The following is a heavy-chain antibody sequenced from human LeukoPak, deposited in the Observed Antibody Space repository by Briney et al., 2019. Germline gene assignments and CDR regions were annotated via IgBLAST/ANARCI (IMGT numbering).Heavy chain of an antibody. J-gene: IGHJ4*02. CDR2: ISCDGSNK. D-gene: IGHD6-19*01. Sequence: GGSLRLSCAASRFTFSNSAMHWVRQAPGKGLEWVAVISCDGSNKYYTDSVKGRFSISRDNSKNTLYLQMNSLRAEDTAVYYCASSPAVAGTRAFDYWGQGTLVTVSS. V-gene: IGHV3-30-3*01. CDR3: ASSPAVAGTRAFDY. CDR1: RFTFSNSA.